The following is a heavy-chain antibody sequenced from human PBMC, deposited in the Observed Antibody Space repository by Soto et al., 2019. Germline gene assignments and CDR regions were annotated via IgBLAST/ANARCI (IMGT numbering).Heavy chain of an antibody. V-gene: IGHV5-51*01. Sequence: TSYWIGWGRQMPGKGLEWMGIIYPGDSDTRYSPSFQGQVTISADKSISTAYLQWSSLKASDTTMYYCARLVTTGTLANDYWGQGTLVTVSS. CDR1: TSYW. CDR2: IYPGDSDT. CDR3: ARLVTTGTLANDY. J-gene: IGHJ4*02. D-gene: IGHD4-17*01.